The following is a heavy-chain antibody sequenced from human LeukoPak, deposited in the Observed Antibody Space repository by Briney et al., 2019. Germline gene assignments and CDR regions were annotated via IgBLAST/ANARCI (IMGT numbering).Heavy chain of an antibody. D-gene: IGHD2-2*01. Sequence: GGPLKISCKGSGYSFTSYWIGWVRQMPGKGLEWMGIIYPGDSDTRYSPSFQGQVTISADKSISTAYLQWSSLKASDTAMYYCARLLHRYEKDAFDIWGQGTMVTVSS. CDR1: GYSFTSYW. CDR2: IYPGDSDT. V-gene: IGHV5-51*01. J-gene: IGHJ3*02. CDR3: ARLLHRYEKDAFDI.